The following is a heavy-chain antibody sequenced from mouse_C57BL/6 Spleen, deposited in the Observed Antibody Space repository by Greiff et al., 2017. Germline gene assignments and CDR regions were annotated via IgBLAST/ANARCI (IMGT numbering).Heavy chain of an antibody. CDR2: INPNNGGT. V-gene: IGHV1-26*01. D-gene: IGHD1-2*01. Sequence: VQLQQSGPELVKPGASVKISCKASGYTFTDYYMNWVKQSHGKSLEWIGDINPNNGGTSYNQKFKGKATLTVDKSSSTAYMELRSLTSEDSAVYYCARRTTASRGDYFDYWGQGTTLTVSS. CDR1: GYTFTDYY. CDR3: ARRTTASRGDYFDY. J-gene: IGHJ2*01.